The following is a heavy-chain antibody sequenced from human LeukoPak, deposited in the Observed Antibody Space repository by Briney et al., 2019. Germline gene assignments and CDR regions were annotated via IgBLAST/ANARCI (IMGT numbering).Heavy chain of an antibody. Sequence: GGSLRLSCAASGFIFSSYWIHWVRQAPGKGLVWVSRINPDGSSTTYADSVRGRFTISRDNAKNRLYLQMDSLRAEDTAVYYCARDQGSWNYGDYWGQGTLVTVSS. CDR3: ARDQGSWNYGDY. CDR1: GFIFSSYW. V-gene: IGHV3-74*01. CDR2: INPDGSST. D-gene: IGHD1-7*01. J-gene: IGHJ4*02.